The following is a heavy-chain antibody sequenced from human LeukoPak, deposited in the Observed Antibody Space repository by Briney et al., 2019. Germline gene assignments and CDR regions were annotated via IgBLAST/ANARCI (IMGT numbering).Heavy chain of an antibody. CDR1: GYTFTNFI. Sequence: ASVKVSYKASGYTFTNFIINWVRQAPGQGLEWMGIFNPAGGRTSFAQKFQGRVTITRDTSTNTLYMELSSLRSEDTAVYYCARDQAAITTPLAWSFALWGRGTLVTVSS. CDR3: ARDQAAITTPLAWSFAL. J-gene: IGHJ2*01. V-gene: IGHV1-46*01. D-gene: IGHD1-14*01. CDR2: FNPAGGRT.